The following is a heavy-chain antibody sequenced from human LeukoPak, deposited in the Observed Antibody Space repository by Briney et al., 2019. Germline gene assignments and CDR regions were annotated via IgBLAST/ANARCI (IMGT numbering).Heavy chain of an antibody. J-gene: IGHJ4*02. Sequence: PSETLSLTCADSLGSISSGGYSWSWIRQPPGECLEWIVYSYQNGNTYYNPPLKSRVTISVDRSKNQFSLNLSSVTGADTAVYYCGRGGIAAAASGIDYWGQGTLVAVSS. CDR2: SYQNGNT. CDR1: LGSISSGGYS. V-gene: IGHV4-30-2*01. CDR3: GRGGIAAAASGIDY. D-gene: IGHD6-13*01.